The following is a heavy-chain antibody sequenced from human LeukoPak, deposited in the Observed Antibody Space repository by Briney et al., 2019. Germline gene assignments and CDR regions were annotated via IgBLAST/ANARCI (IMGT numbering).Heavy chain of an antibody. CDR1: GFTFSSYW. J-gene: IGHJ4*02. CDR2: INSDGSST. Sequence: GGSLRLSCAASGFTFSSYWMHWVRQDPGKGLVWVSRINSDGSSTSYADSVKGRFTISRDNAKNTPYLQMNSLRAEDTAVYYCARDRDSSGYPYFDYWGQGALVTVSS. D-gene: IGHD3-22*01. CDR3: ARDRDSSGYPYFDY. V-gene: IGHV3-74*01.